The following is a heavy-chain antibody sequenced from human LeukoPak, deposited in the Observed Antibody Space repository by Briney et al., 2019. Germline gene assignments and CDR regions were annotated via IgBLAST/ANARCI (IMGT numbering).Heavy chain of an antibody. CDR2: LRYDGSNK. D-gene: IGHD6-19*01. J-gene: IGHJ3*02. CDR3: AKDFSRAGWHPDAFDI. CDR1: GFTFSSYG. Sequence: PGGSLRLSCEASGFTFSSYGMHWVRQAPGKGLEWVAFLRYDGSNKYYADSVKGRFTISRDNSKNTLYLQMHSLRAEDTAVYYCAKDFSRAGWHPDAFDIWGQGTMVTVSS. V-gene: IGHV3-30*02.